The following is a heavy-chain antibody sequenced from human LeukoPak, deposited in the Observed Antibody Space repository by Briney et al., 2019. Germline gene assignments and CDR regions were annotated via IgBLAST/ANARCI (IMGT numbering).Heavy chain of an antibody. Sequence: SETLSLTCSVSGGSISNYCWNWIRQPPGKGLEWIGYVYYSGSTSYNPSLKSRVTISVDTSKNQFSLKLSSVTAADTAVYYCAREEALGSGSFDYWGQGTLVTVSS. V-gene: IGHV4-59*01. J-gene: IGHJ4*02. D-gene: IGHD1-26*01. CDR2: VYYSGST. CDR1: GGSISNYC. CDR3: AREEALGSGSFDY.